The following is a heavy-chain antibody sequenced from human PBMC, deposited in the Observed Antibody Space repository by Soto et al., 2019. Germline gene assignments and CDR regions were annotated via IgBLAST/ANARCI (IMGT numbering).Heavy chain of an antibody. CDR1: GFTFSSYA. J-gene: IGHJ3*02. Sequence: VQLVESGGGVVQPGRSLRLSCAASGFTFSSYAMHWVRQAPGKGLEWVAVISYDGSNKYYADSVKGRFTISRDNSKNTLYLQMNSLRAEDTAVYYCARDLEIYCSGGSCYAFDIWGQGTMVTVSS. CDR2: ISYDGSNK. CDR3: ARDLEIYCSGGSCYAFDI. D-gene: IGHD2-15*01. V-gene: IGHV3-30-3*01.